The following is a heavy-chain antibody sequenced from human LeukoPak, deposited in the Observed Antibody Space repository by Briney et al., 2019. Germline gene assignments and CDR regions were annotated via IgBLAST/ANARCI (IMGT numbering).Heavy chain of an antibody. CDR3: ARSGGYCSSTSCYLFDY. CDR1: GYTFTSYG. CDR2: ISAYNGNT. D-gene: IGHD2-2*01. V-gene: IGHV1-18*01. J-gene: IGHJ4*02. Sequence: ASVKVSCKASGYTFTSYGISWVRQAPGQGLEWMGWISAYNGNTNYAQKLRGRVTMTTDTSTSTAYMELRSLRSDDTAVYYCARSGGYCSSTSCYLFDYWGQGTLVTVSS.